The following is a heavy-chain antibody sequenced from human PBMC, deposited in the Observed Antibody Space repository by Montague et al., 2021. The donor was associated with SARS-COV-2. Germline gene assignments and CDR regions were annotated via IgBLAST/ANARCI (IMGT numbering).Heavy chain of an antibody. V-gene: IGHV2-5*02. Sequence: PALVNPTQTLTLTCTFSGFSLSSGGVGVGWIRQPPGKALEWVALIYWDDDKRYSPSLKSGLTMTKDTSENQVYLTMTNMDPVDTATYYCAHYYYGSGTYFDFDYWGQGTLVTVSS. CDR3: AHYYYGSGTYFDFDY. D-gene: IGHD3-10*01. CDR2: IYWDDDK. CDR1: GFSLSSGGVG. J-gene: IGHJ4*02.